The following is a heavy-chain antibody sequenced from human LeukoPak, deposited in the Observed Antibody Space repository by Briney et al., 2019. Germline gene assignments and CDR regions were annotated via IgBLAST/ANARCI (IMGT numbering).Heavy chain of an antibody. J-gene: IGHJ4*02. Sequence: SETLSLTCTVSDGSISSYYWSWIRQPPGKGLEWIGYIYYSGSTNYNPSLKSRVTISVDTSKNQFSLKLSSVTAADTAVYYCARSSYDFWSGYYSYFDYWGQGTLVTVSS. CDR1: DGSISSYY. D-gene: IGHD3-3*01. CDR2: IYYSGST. V-gene: IGHV4-59*01. CDR3: ARSSYDFWSGYYSYFDY.